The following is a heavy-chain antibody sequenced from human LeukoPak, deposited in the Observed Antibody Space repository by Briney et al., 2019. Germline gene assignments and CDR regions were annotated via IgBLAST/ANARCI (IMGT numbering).Heavy chain of an antibody. D-gene: IGHD5-18*01. CDR3: ARGRRPGYSYGYDLFDY. CDR1: GFTFSNYA. CDR2: IAYDGSNK. V-gene: IGHV3-30*04. Sequence: PGGSLRLSCAASGFTFSNYAMHWVRQAPGKGLEWVAVIAYDGSNKYYADSVKGRFTISRDNSKNTVYLHMNSLTAEDTAVYYRARGRRPGYSYGYDLFDYWGQGTLVTVSS. J-gene: IGHJ4*02.